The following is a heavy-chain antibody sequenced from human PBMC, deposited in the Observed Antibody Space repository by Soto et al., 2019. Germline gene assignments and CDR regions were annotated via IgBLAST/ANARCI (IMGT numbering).Heavy chain of an antibody. D-gene: IGHD5-12*01. V-gene: IGHV3-74*01. CDR2: INPDGFNT. J-gene: IGHJ4*02. CDR3: VRDLTDGYVDFDS. Sequence: GGSLRLSCAASEFTFSNYWMHWVRQAPGNGLVWVSRINPDGFNTIYADSVKGRFTISRDNAKNTLYLQMNSLRAEDTAVYYCVRDLTDGYVDFDSWGQGTPVTVSS. CDR1: EFTFSNYW.